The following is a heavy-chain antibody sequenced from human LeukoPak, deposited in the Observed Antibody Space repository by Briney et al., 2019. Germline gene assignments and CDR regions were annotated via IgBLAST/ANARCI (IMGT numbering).Heavy chain of an antibody. J-gene: IGHJ5*02. CDR1: GFTFSSYA. CDR3: ARDEDRTFDP. Sequence: PGGSLRLSCAASGFTFSSYAMHWVRQAPGKGLEWVAVISYDGSNKYYADSVKGRFTISRDNSKNTLYLQMNSLRAEDTAVYYCARDEDRTFDPWGQGTLVTVSS. CDR2: ISYDGSNK. V-gene: IGHV3-30*04.